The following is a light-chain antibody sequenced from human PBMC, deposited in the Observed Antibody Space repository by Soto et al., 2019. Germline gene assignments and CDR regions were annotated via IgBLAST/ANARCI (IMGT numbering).Light chain of an antibody. CDR3: AAWDDSLSGVV. CDR2: RNN. V-gene: IGLV1-47*01. J-gene: IGLJ2*01. CDR1: SSNIGSNY. Sequence: QLVLTQPPSASGTPGQRVTISCSGSSSNIGSNYVYWYQQLPGTAPKLLIYRNNQRPSGVPDRFSGSKSGTSASLAISGLRFEYEADYYCAAWDDSLSGVVFGGGTQLTV.